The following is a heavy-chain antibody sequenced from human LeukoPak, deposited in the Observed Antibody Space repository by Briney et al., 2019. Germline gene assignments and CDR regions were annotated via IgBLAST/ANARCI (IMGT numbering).Heavy chain of an antibody. CDR3: AREVDCSGGSCYHFDY. CDR1: GFTFSSYN. Sequence: PGGSLRLSCAASGFTFSSYNMDWVRQAPGKGLEWVSFIDSSSRYIYQADSVKGRFTISRDNAKSSVFLQMNSLRAEDTAVYYCAREVDCSGGSCYHFDYWGQGTLVTVSS. J-gene: IGHJ4*02. V-gene: IGHV3-21*01. D-gene: IGHD2-15*01. CDR2: IDSSSRYI.